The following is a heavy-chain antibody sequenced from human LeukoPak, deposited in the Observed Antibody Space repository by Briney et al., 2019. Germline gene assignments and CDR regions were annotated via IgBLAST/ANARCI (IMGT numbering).Heavy chain of an antibody. CDR2: ISGSGGST. J-gene: IGHJ3*02. CDR3: ARDPTVGAFDI. CDR1: GFAFSSHG. D-gene: IGHD1-26*01. Sequence: QSGGSLRLSCAASGFAFSSHGMSWVRQAPGKGLEWVSAISGSGGSTYYADSVKGRFTISRDNSKNTLYLQMNSLRAEDTAVYYCARDPTVGAFDIWGQGTMVTVSS. V-gene: IGHV3-23*01.